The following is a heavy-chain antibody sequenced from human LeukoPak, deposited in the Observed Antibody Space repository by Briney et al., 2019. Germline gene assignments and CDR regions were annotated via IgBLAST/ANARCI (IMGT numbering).Heavy chain of an antibody. V-gene: IGHV4-4*02. J-gene: IGHJ4*02. D-gene: IGHD4-17*01. CDR1: GNSISSGHW. CDR2: IHHGGST. CDR3: ARNGYYSADY. Sequence: SETLSLTCDVSGNSISSGHWWSWVRQPPGKGLEWIGEIHHGGSTNYNPSLKSRVTISVDKSKNQFSLMLTPVTAADTAVYYCARNGYYSADYWGQGTLVTVS.